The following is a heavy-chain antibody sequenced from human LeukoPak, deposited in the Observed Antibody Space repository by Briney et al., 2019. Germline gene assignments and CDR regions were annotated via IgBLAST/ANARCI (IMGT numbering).Heavy chain of an antibody. D-gene: IGHD3-22*01. V-gene: IGHV3-23*01. CDR1: GFTFTSYA. CDR3: AKVAGSSGYYPDF. CDR2: ISADGRST. J-gene: IGHJ4*02. Sequence: GGSLRLSCVASGFTFTSYAMGWVRQAPGKGLEWISAISADGRSTYHADSVKGRFTISRDISKNTLYLQMNSLRAEDTAVYYCAKVAGSSGYYPDFWGQGTLVTVSS.